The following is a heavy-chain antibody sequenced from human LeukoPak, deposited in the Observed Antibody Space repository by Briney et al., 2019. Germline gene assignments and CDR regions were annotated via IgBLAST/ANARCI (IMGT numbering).Heavy chain of an antibody. CDR3: ARSACSSTSCPPFDP. CDR2: IIPIFGTA. CDR1: RGTFSSYA. D-gene: IGHD2-2*01. V-gene: IGHV1-69*05. Sequence: GASVKVSCKASRGTFSSYAISWVRQAPGQGLEWMGGIIPIFGTANYAQKFQGRVTITTDESTSTAYMELSSLRSEDTAVYYCARSACSSTSCPPFDPWGQGTLVTVSS. J-gene: IGHJ5*02.